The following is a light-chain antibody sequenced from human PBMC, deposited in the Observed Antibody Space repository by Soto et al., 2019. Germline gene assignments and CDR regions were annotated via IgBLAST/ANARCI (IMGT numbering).Light chain of an antibody. J-gene: IGLJ3*02. CDR1: SGSVSITSY. CDR3: ALYLGGGITV. CDR2: STN. V-gene: IGLV8-61*01. Sequence: QTVVTQEPSISVSPGGTVTLTCGLTSGSVSITSYPSWFQQTPGQAPRTLIYSTNTRSSGVSDRFSGSILGSKAALTITWAQAADESHYYCALYLGGGITVFGGGTQLTVL.